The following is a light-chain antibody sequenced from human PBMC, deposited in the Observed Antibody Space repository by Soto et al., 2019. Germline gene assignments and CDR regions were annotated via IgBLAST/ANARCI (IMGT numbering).Light chain of an antibody. CDR3: QQRTNLPPWT. Sequence: DIVLTQSPATLSLSPGERATLSCRASQTVNKYLAWYQQRPGQAPRLLIYDASNRATGIPARFSGSGSGTDFTLTISSLEPEDFAVYYCQQRTNLPPWTFGQGTKVEFK. CDR1: QTVNKY. CDR2: DAS. J-gene: IGKJ1*01. V-gene: IGKV3-11*01.